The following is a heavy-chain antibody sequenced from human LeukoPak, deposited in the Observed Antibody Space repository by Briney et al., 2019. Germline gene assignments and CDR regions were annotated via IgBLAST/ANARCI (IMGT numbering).Heavy chain of an antibody. CDR2: IIPILGIA. CDR1: GGTFSSYA. D-gene: IGHD2-15*01. Sequence: GASVKVSCKASGGTFSSYAISWVRQAPGQGLEWMGRIIPILGIANYAQKFQGRVTITADKSTSTAYMELSSLRSEATAVYYCARDNGGTRDAFDTWGQGTMVPVSS. V-gene: IGHV1-69*04. J-gene: IGHJ3*02. CDR3: ARDNGGTRDAFDT.